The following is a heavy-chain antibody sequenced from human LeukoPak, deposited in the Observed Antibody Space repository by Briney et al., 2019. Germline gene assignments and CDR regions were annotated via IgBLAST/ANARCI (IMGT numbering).Heavy chain of an antibody. CDR3: AKDARLPVWYYFDY. CDR1: RFTFSSHG. D-gene: IGHD3-10*01. V-gene: IGHV3-33*06. Sequence: GGSLRLSCAASRFTFSSHGMHWVRQAPGKGLEWVAAIWYDGSNKYYADSVRGRFTISRDNSKNTLYLQMNSLRAEDTAVYYCAKDARLPVWYYFDYWGQGTLVTVSS. J-gene: IGHJ4*02. CDR2: IWYDGSNK.